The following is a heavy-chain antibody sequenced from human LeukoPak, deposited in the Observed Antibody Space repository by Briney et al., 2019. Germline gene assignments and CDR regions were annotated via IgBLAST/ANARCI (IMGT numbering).Heavy chain of an antibody. D-gene: IGHD3-16*02. CDR3: ARMDRLSATPTPDWFDP. V-gene: IGHV1-8*01. Sequence: ASVTVSCKASGYTFTSYGINWVRQAPGQGLEWMGWMNPKNGATGYAQKFQGRVTITRETPIGTAYMELSSLVSEDTAAYYCARMDRLSATPTPDWFDPWGQGTLVTVSS. CDR1: GYTFTSYG. CDR2: MNPKNGAT. J-gene: IGHJ5*02.